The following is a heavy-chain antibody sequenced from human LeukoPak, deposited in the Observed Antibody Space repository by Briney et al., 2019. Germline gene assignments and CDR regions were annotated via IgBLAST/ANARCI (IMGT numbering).Heavy chain of an antibody. D-gene: IGHD6-6*01. CDR2: ISSSSSTI. Sequence: GGSLRLSCAASGFTFSSYRMNWVRQAPGKGLEWVSYISSSSSTIYYADSVKGRFTISRDNAKNSLYLQMNSLRAEDTAVYYCARAIAARAFDYWGQGTLVTVSS. CDR3: ARAIAARAFDY. V-gene: IGHV3-48*01. J-gene: IGHJ4*02. CDR1: GFTFSSYR.